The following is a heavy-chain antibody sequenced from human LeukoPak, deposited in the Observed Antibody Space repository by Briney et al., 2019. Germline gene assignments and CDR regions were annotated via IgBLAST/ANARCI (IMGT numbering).Heavy chain of an antibody. J-gene: IGHJ4*02. CDR2: INHSGST. CDR3: ARILWFGAGGFDY. D-gene: IGHD3-10*01. Sequence: SETLSLTCAVYGGSFSGFYWSWIRQPPGKGLGWIGEINHSGSTNYNPSLKSRVTISVDTSKNQFSLKLSSVTAADTAVYYCARILWFGAGGFDYWGQGTLVTVSS. CDR1: GGSFSGFY. V-gene: IGHV4-34*01.